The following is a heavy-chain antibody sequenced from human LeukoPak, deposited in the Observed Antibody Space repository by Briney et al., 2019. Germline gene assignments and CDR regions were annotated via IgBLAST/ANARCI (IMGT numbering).Heavy chain of an antibody. CDR1: GGTFSSYA. D-gene: IGHD5-24*01. Sequence: SVKVSCKASGGTFSSYAISWVRQAPGRGLEWMGRIIPIFGTANYAQKFQGRVTITTDESTSTAYMELSSLRSEDTAVYYCATTRGSYYYYYMDVWGKGTTVTVSS. CDR3: ATTRGSYYYYYMDV. J-gene: IGHJ6*03. CDR2: IIPIFGTA. V-gene: IGHV1-69*05.